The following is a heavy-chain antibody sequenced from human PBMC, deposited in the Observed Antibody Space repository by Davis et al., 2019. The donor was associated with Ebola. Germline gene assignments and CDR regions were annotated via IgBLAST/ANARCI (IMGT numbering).Heavy chain of an antibody. J-gene: IGHJ6*03. D-gene: IGHD5-24*01. V-gene: IGHV7-4-1*01. CDR1: GYTFTSYA. CDR2: INTNTGNP. CDR3: ARGVEHGYWWGYYYYYMDV. Sequence: ASVKVSCKASGYTFTSYAMNWVRQAPGQGLEWMGWINTNTGNPTYAQGFTGRFVFSLDTSVSTAYLQICSLKAEDTAVYYCARGVEHGYWWGYYYYYMDVWGKGTTVTVSS.